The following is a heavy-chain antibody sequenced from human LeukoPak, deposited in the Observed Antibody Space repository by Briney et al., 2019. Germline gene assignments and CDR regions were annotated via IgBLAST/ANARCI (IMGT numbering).Heavy chain of an antibody. CDR3: ARRGRGEVDHATDY. D-gene: IGHD3-10*01. CDR1: GYTFTSYG. V-gene: IGHV1-18*01. Sequence: GASVKVSCKASGYTFTSYGISWVRQAPGQGLEWMGWISAYNGNTNYAQKLQGRVTMTTDTSTSIAYMELRSLRSDDTAVYYCARRGRGEVDHATDYWGQGTLVTVSS. CDR2: ISAYNGNT. J-gene: IGHJ4*02.